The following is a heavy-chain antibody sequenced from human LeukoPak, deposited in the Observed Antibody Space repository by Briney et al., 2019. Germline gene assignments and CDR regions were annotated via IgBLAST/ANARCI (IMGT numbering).Heavy chain of an antibody. CDR1: GYTFTSYG. D-gene: IGHD2-15*01. V-gene: IGHV1-18*01. Sequence: ASVKVSCKASGYTFTSYGISWVRQAPGQGLEWMGWISAYNGNTNYAQKLQGRVAMTTDTSTSTAYMELRSLRSDDTAVYYCARETLVAATSSWFDPWGQGTLVTVSS. CDR2: ISAYNGNT. CDR3: ARETLVAATSSWFDP. J-gene: IGHJ5*02.